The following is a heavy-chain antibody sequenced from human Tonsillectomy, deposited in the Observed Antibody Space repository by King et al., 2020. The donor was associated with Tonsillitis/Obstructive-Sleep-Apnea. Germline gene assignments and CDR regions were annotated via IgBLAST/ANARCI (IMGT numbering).Heavy chain of an antibody. J-gene: IGHJ4*02. CDR1: GGSFSGYY. Sequence: VQLQQWGAGLLKPSETLSLTCAVYGGSFSGYYWSWIRQPPGKGLEWIGEINHSGSTNYNPSLKSRVTISVDTSKNQFSLKLSSVTAADTAVYYCASLLRRGPAVDYWGQGTLVTVSS. D-gene: IGHD3-22*01. CDR2: INHSGST. V-gene: IGHV4-34*01. CDR3: ASLLRRGPAVDY.